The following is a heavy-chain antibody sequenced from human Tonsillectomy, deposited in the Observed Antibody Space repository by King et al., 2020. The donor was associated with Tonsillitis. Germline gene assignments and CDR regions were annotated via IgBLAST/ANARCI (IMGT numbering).Heavy chain of an antibody. V-gene: IGHV1-2*02. CDR2: IDCNSGGT. D-gene: IGHD3-9*01. Sequence: VQLVESGTEVKMPGASVTVSCKASGYTFTNYHIHWIRQAPGQGLEWMGWIDCNSGGTNYAQNLQGRVTLTRDTSTHTAYMDLRSLTSDDTAIYYCSRETWFSGSWGQGTLVTVSS. J-gene: IGHJ5*02. CDR1: GYTFTNYH. CDR3: SRETWFSGS.